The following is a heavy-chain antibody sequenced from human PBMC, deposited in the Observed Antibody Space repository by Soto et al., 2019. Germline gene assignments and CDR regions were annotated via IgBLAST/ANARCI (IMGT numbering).Heavy chain of an antibody. CDR2: ISGNGVGT. CDR3: AKDLGFLEWLLYFDY. Sequence: GGSLSLSCAASGLTFSSHAMTWVRQPPGKGLEWVSIISGNGVGTYYADSVKGRFTISRDNSKNTLYLQMNNLRAEDTAVYYCAKDLGFLEWLLYFDYWGQGTPVTVSS. CDR1: GLTFSSHA. D-gene: IGHD3-3*01. J-gene: IGHJ4*02. V-gene: IGHV3-23*01.